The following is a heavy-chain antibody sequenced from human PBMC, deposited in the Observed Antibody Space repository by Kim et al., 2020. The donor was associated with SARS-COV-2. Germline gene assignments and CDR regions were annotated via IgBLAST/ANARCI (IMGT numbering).Heavy chain of an antibody. Sequence: GESLKISCKGSGYSFTSYWIGWVRQMPGKGLEWVGIIYPGDSDTRYSPSFQGQVTISADKSIRTAYLQWSSLKASDTAMYYCARHWDFWSGENWFDPWGQGTLVTVSS. J-gene: IGHJ5*02. D-gene: IGHD3-3*01. V-gene: IGHV5-51*01. CDR3: ARHWDFWSGENWFDP. CDR2: IYPGDSDT. CDR1: GYSFTSYW.